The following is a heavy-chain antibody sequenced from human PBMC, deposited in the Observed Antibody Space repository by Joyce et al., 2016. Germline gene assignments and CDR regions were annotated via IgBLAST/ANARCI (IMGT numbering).Heavy chain of an antibody. CDR1: GGAFGSYT. V-gene: IGHV1-69*12. D-gene: IGHD3-9*01. CDR3: ARGHDWYAA. Sequence: QVQLVQSGTEVKKPGSSVQVSCKASGGAFGSYTITWLRQAPGQGPEWMGDITPISGTVKYAQEFQGRVKITADESTNTAYVELSRLRSEDTAVYYCARGHDWYAAWGQGSLVTVSS. J-gene: IGHJ5*02. CDR2: ITPISGTV.